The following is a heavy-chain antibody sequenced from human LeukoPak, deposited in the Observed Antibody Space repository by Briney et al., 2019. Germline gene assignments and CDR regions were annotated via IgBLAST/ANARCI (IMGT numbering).Heavy chain of an antibody. V-gene: IGHV4-4*07. CDR3: ARDFMAGYSSGWSDY. Sequence: PSETLSLTCTVSGGSISSYYWSWIRQPAGKGLEWIGRIYTSGSTNYNLSLKSRVTMSVDTSKNQFSLKLSSVTAADTAVYYCARDFMAGYSSGWSDYWGQGTLVTVSS. D-gene: IGHD6-19*01. CDR2: IYTSGST. J-gene: IGHJ4*02. CDR1: GGSISSYY.